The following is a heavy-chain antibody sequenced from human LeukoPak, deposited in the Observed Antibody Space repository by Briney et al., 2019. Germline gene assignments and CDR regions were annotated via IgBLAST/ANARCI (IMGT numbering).Heavy chain of an antibody. V-gene: IGHV4-61*02. CDR2: IYTSGST. CDR3: ASIRRGEYLPGSH. J-gene: IGHJ4*02. D-gene: IGHD3-16*01. Sequence: SETLSLTCTVSGGSISSDNYFWNWIRQPAGKGLEWIGRIYTSGSTNYHPSLKSRVTISVDTSKNQFSLKLTSVTAADAAVYYCASIRRGEYLPGSHWGQGALVTVSS. CDR1: GGSISSDNYF.